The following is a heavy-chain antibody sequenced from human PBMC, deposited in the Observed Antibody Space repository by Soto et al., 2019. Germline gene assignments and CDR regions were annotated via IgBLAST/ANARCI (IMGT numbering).Heavy chain of an antibody. CDR1: GFTFSSYS. V-gene: IGHV3-21*01. CDR3: ASAPLPGLWFGVGGGLFDY. D-gene: IGHD3-10*01. J-gene: IGHJ4*02. Sequence: GGSLRLSCAASGFTFSSYSMNWVRQAPGKGLEWVSSISSSSSYIYYADSVKGRFTISRDNAKNSLYLQMNSLRAEDTAVYYCASAPLPGLWFGVGGGLFDYWGQGTLVTVSS. CDR2: ISSSSSYI.